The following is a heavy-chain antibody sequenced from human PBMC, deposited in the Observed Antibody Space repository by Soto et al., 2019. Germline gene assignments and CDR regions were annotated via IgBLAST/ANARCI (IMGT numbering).Heavy chain of an antibody. D-gene: IGHD2-2*01. CDR3: ARVGCSSTSCLKKGLN. V-gene: IGHV3-66*01. Sequence: EVQLVESGGGLVQPGGSLRLSCAASGFTVSSNYMSWVRQAPGKGLEWVSVIYSGGSTYYADSVKGRFTISRDNSKXXLYLQMNSLRAEDTAVYYCARVGCSSTSCLKKGLNWGQGTLVTVSS. CDR1: GFTVSSNY. CDR2: IYSGGST. J-gene: IGHJ4*02.